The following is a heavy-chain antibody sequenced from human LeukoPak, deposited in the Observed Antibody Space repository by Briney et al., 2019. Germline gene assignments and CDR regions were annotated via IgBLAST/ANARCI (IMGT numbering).Heavy chain of an antibody. CDR2: IIPIFGTA. CDR1: GGTFSSYA. V-gene: IGHV1-69*13. CDR3: ARGVVAAAGTDY. D-gene: IGHD6-13*01. Sequence: SVKVSCKASGGTFSSYAISWVRQAPGQGLEWMGGIIPIFGTANCAQKFQGRVTITADESTSTAYMELSSLRSEDTAVYYCARGVVAAAGTDYWGQGTLVTVSS. J-gene: IGHJ4*02.